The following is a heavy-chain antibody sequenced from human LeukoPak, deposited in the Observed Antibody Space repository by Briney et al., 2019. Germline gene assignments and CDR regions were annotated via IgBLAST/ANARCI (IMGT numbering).Heavy chain of an antibody. V-gene: IGHV4-39*01. CDR1: GGSISSSSYY. CDR2: IYYSGST. D-gene: IGHD6-13*01. CDR3: ASGLESSSWYDFDY. Sequence: SETLPLTCTVSGGSISSSSYYWGWIRQPPGKGLEWIGSIYYSGSTYYNPSLKSRVTISVDTSKNQFSLKLSSVTAADTAVYYCASGLESSSWYDFDYWGQGTLVTVSS. J-gene: IGHJ4*02.